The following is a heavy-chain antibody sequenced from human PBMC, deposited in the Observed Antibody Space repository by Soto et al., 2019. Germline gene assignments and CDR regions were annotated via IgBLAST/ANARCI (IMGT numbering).Heavy chain of an antibody. Sequence: SETLSLTCNVSGGSINGGGYYWNWIRQHPGKGLEWIGYIYDSGSTYYNPSLKSRVTISVDTSKNQFSLKLGSVTAADTAVYYCARAGSGIVVVPTYFDYWGQGTLVTVSS. V-gene: IGHV4-31*02. J-gene: IGHJ4*02. CDR1: GGSINGGGYY. CDR2: IYDSGST. D-gene: IGHD3-22*01. CDR3: ARAGSGIVVVPTYFDY.